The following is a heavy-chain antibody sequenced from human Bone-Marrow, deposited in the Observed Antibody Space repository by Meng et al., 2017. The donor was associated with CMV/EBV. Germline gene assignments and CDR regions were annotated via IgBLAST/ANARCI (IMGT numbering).Heavy chain of an antibody. J-gene: IGHJ4*02. V-gene: IGHV3-49*04. Sequence: GGSLRLSWTISEVTFNSYWMSWVRQAPGKGLEWVGLIRSNDYGGTTEYAASVKGRFSISRDDSKKVAYLQMNSLKTGDTAIYYFTRSEGWLPQFRVYFDYWGQGTVVTVAS. CDR2: IRSNDYGGTT. CDR3: TRSEGWLPQFRVYFDY. D-gene: IGHD5-24*01. CDR1: EVTFNSYW.